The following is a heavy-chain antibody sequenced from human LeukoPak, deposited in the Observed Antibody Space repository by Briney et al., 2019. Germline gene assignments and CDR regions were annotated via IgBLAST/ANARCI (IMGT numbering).Heavy chain of an antibody. CDR1: GGSFSGYY. D-gene: IGHD2-2*01. V-gene: IGHV4-34*01. CDR3: ARGRRLYCSSTSCPHKYYYYYGMDV. CDR2: INHSGST. Sequence: PSETLSLTCAVYGGSFSGYYWSWIRQPPGKGLEWIGEINHSGSTNYNPSLKSRVTISVDTSKNQFSLKLSSVTAADTAVYYCARGRRLYCSSTSCPHKYYYYYGMDVWGQGTTVTVSS. J-gene: IGHJ6*02.